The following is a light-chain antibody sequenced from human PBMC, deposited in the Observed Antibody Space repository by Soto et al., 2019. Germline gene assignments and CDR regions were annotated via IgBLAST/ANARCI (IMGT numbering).Light chain of an antibody. J-gene: IGKJ4*01. CDR2: RAS. V-gene: IGKV3-15*01. Sequence: EVVMTQSPATLSVSPGERTSLSCRASPRVGSNLGWYQQKPGQAPRLLIYRASTRATGIPARCSGSVSGTEFTLTISSLQSEDIAVYSSQQYAKWPLTFGVGTKVEIK. CDR3: QQYAKWPLT. CDR1: PRVGSN.